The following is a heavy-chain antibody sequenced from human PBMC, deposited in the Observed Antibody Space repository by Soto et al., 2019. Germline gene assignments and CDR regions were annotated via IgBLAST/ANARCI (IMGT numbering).Heavy chain of an antibody. D-gene: IGHD6-13*01. CDR1: GFTFSSYS. CDR2: INSDGSST. J-gene: IGHJ4*02. CDR3: ARDVYSSGWYPDY. V-gene: IGHV3-74*01. Sequence: EVQLVESGGDLVQPGESLRLSCAASGFTFSSYSMHWVRQVPGKGLVWVSRINSDGSSTSYADSVKGRFTISRDNAKNTLYLQMNSLRAEDTAVYYCARDVYSSGWYPDYWGQGTLVTVSS.